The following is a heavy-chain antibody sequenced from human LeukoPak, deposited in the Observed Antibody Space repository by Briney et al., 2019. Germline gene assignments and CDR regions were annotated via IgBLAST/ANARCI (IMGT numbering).Heavy chain of an antibody. J-gene: IGHJ3*02. Sequence: SETLSLTCIVSGGSVSSGSYYWSWIRQPPGKGLEWIGRIYYSGSTNYNPSLKSRVTISVDTSKNQFSLKLNSVTAADTAVYFCAGDYYDSSVYYPIGAFDIWGQGTMVTVSS. D-gene: IGHD3-22*01. V-gene: IGHV4-61*01. CDR3: AGDYYDSSVYYPIGAFDI. CDR2: IYYSGST. CDR1: GGSVSSGSYY.